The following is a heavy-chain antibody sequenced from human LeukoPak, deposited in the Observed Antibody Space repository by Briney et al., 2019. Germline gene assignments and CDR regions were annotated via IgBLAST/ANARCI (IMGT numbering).Heavy chain of an antibody. CDR3: ARAGNSEGGFDY. CDR2: INPTGSRT. D-gene: IGHD4-23*01. J-gene: IGHJ4*02. CDR1: GYTFINNW. V-gene: IGHV1-46*01. Sequence: GASVKVSCKASGYTFINNWMHWVRQAPGQGLEWVGLINPTGSRTLYAQKFQGRVTLTRDMSTSTDYMELSSLRSEDTAVYYCARAGNSEGGFDYWGQGTLVTVSS.